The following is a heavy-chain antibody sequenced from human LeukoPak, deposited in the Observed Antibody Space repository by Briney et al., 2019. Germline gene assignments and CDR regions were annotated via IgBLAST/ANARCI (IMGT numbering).Heavy chain of an antibody. Sequence: SETLSLTCTVSGGSISTYSWTWVRQPPGKGLEWIGYIYYSGSTNYNPSLKSRVTISVDTSKNQFSLKLSSVTAADTAVYYCARDGLWFGENYMDVWGKGTTVTVSS. J-gene: IGHJ6*03. D-gene: IGHD3-10*01. CDR1: GGSISTYS. CDR3: ARDGLWFGENYMDV. V-gene: IGHV4-59*01. CDR2: IYYSGST.